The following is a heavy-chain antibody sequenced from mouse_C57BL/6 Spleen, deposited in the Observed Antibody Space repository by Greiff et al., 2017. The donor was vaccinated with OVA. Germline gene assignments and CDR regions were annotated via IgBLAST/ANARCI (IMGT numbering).Heavy chain of an antibody. V-gene: IGHV3-6*01. Sequence: VQLKESGPGLVKPSQSLSLTCSVTGYSITSGYYWNWIRQFPGNKLEWMGYISYDGSNNYNPSLKNRISITRDTSKNQFFLKLNSVTTEDTATYYCAREVGHFDYWGQGTTLTVSS. CDR3: AREVGHFDY. D-gene: IGHD4-1*01. CDR1: GYSITSGYY. CDR2: ISYDGSN. J-gene: IGHJ2*01.